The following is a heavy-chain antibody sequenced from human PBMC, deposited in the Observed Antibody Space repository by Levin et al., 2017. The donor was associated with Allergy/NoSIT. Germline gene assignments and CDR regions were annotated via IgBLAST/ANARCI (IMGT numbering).Heavy chain of an antibody. CDR1: GGSISTYY. CDR2: IYHSGDT. CDR3: ASGQWLVFGYFYYGMDV. V-gene: IGHV4-59*01. J-gene: IGHJ6*02. D-gene: IGHD6-19*01. Sequence: RSSETLSLTCTVSGGSISTYYWSWIRQPPGKGLEWVGYIYHSGDTYYNPSLKSRVTISVDTSKNQFSLKLSSVTAADTAVYYFASGQWLVFGYFYYGMDVWGQGTTVTVSS.